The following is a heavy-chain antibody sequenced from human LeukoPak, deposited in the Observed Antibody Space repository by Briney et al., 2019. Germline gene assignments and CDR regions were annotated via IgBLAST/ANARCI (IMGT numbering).Heavy chain of an antibody. J-gene: IGHJ5*02. CDR3: ARDLGGSSEGKRFDP. CDR1: GYTFTSYG. V-gene: IGHV1-18*01. CDR2: ICAYNGNT. Sequence: ASVKVSCKASGYTFTSYGISWVRQAPGQGLEWMGWICAYNGNTNYAQKLQGRVTMTTDTSTSTAYMELRSLRSDDTAVYYCARDLGGSSEGKRFDPWGQGTLVTVSS. D-gene: IGHD1-26*01.